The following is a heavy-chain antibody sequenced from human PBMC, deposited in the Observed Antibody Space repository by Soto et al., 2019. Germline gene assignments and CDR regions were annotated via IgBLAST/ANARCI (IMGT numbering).Heavy chain of an antibody. CDR2: IYYSGST. D-gene: IGHD5-12*01. J-gene: IGHJ5*02. Sequence: SETLSLTCPVSGGSISSSSYYWGWIRQPPGKGLEWIGSIYYSGSTYYNPSLKSRVTISVDTSKNQFSLKLSSVTAADTAVYYCARLMSGYDRGDPSWFYPWGQGTLVTVSS. CDR1: GGSISSSSYY. CDR3: ARLMSGYDRGDPSWFYP. V-gene: IGHV4-39*01.